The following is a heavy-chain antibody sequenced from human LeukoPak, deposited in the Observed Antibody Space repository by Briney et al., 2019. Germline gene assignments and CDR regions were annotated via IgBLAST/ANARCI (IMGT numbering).Heavy chain of an antibody. CDR2: IYPGDSDT. V-gene: IGHV5-51*01. D-gene: IGHD5-18*01. CDR3: ARNVDTATNEYYFDY. J-gene: IGHJ4*02. CDR1: GYSFTGYW. Sequence: GESLKISCKGSGYSFTGYWIGWVRQMPGKGLEWMGIIYPGDSDTRYSPSFQGQVTISADKSISTAYLQWSSLKASDTAMYYCARNVDTATNEYYFDYWGQGTLVTVSS.